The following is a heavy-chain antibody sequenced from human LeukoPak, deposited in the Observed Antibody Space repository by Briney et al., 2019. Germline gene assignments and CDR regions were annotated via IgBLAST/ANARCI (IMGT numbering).Heavy chain of an antibody. Sequence: PGGSLRLSCAASGFTFSNAWMSWVRQPPGKGLERVGRIKSKTDGETTDYAAPVKGRFTVSRDDSKATLYLQMNSLKTEDTALYYCTTETVNLVRGVNDYWGQGTLVTVSS. CDR1: GFTFSNAW. D-gene: IGHD3-10*01. CDR2: IKSKTDGETT. J-gene: IGHJ4*02. V-gene: IGHV3-15*01. CDR3: TTETVNLVRGVNDY.